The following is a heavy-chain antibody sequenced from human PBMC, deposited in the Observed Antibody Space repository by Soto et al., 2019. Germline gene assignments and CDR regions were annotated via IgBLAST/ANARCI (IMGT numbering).Heavy chain of an antibody. CDR2: VYFSGTT. Sequence: PSETLSLTCTVSGVSITTTSYYWGWIRQPPGKGLECIGSVYFSGTTYYNPSLKSRVTISVDTSKNHFSLRLSSVTAADTAIYYCARHGSYWGQGTLVSVSS. CDR3: ARHGSY. J-gene: IGHJ4*02. CDR1: GVSITTTSYY. V-gene: IGHV4-39*01.